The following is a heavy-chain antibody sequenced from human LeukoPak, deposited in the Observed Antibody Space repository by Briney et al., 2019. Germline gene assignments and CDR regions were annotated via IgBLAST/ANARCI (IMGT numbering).Heavy chain of an antibody. D-gene: IGHD6-19*01. Sequence: SETLSLTCTVSGGSISSSSYYWGWIRQPPGKGLEWIGSIYYSGSTNYNPSLKSRVTISVDTSKNQFSLKLSSVTAADTAVYYCARDSTVAGRPLDYWGQGTLVTVSS. V-gene: IGHV4-39*07. J-gene: IGHJ4*02. CDR2: IYYSGST. CDR1: GGSISSSSYY. CDR3: ARDSTVAGRPLDY.